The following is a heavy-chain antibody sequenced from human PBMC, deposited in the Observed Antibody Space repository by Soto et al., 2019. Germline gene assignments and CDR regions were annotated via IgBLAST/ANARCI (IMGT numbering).Heavy chain of an antibody. V-gene: IGHV1-8*01. CDR1: GYTFTSYD. J-gene: IGHJ4*02. CDR2: MNPKNGHT. CDR3: GRGGMAAVVAY. Sequence: GASVKVSCKASGYTFTSYDINWVRQATGQGLEWMAWMNPKNGHTGYAQKFQGRVTMTRDTSTNTAYMELSSLTSEDSAVYYRGRGGMAAVVAYWGQGTLVTVSS. D-gene: IGHD6-13*01.